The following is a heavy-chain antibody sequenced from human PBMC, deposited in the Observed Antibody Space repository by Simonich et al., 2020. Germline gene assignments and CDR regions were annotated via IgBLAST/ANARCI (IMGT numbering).Heavy chain of an antibody. V-gene: IGHV1-2*02. J-gene: IGHJ6*03. CDR2: INPNRGGK. Sequence: QVQLVQSGAEVKKPGASVKVSCKASGYTFTGYYMHWVRQAPGQGLEWMGWINPNRGGKNYAQKFQGRGTMTRDTSISTAYMELSRLRSDDTAVYYCARGALTGDYYYMDVWGKGTTVTVSS. D-gene: IGHD7-27*01. CDR3: ARGALTGDYYYMDV. CDR1: GYTFTGYY.